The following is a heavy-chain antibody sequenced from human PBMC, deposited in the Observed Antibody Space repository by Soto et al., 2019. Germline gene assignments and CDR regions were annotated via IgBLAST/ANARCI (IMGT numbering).Heavy chain of an antibody. Sequence: QVQLVQSGAEVKKPGSSVKVSCKDSGGTFSTYSMFWVRQAPGQGLEWMGRIIPMLGIANYAQRFQDRVTINADKSTATAYMELSSLRSEDTALYYCTIGSWSGEVFDIWGQGTMATVSS. V-gene: IGHV1-69*02. J-gene: IGHJ3*02. D-gene: IGHD2-21*01. CDR3: TIGSWSGEVFDI. CDR1: GGTFSTYS. CDR2: IIPMLGIA.